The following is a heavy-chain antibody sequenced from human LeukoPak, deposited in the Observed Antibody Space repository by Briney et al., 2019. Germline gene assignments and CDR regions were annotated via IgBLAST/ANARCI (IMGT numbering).Heavy chain of an antibody. D-gene: IGHD6-13*01. V-gene: IGHV1-69*05. Sequence: ASVKVSCKASGGTFSSYAISWVRQAPGRGLEWMGGIIPIFGTANYAQKFQGRVTITTDESTSTAYMELSSLRSEDTAVYYCARGRIEYGSSWYNYWGQGTLVTVSS. J-gene: IGHJ4*02. CDR3: ARGRIEYGSSWYNY. CDR2: IIPIFGTA. CDR1: GGTFSSYA.